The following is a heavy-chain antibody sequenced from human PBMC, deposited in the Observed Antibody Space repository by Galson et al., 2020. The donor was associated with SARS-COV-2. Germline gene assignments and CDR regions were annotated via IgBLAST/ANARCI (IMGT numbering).Heavy chain of an antibody. Sequence: SETLSLTYTVSGASISNGRFYWSWIRQPAGKGLEWIGRIHTSGYTNYSPSLKSRVTISVVASKNQFSLMLSSVTAADTAVYYWASETGYWDSGGYFEGDYYVDYWGQGTLVSVSS. CDR3: ASETGYWDSGGYFEGDYYVDY. V-gene: IGHV4-61*02. J-gene: IGHJ4*02. CDR2: IHTSGYT. D-gene: IGHD3-22*01. CDR1: GASISNGRFY.